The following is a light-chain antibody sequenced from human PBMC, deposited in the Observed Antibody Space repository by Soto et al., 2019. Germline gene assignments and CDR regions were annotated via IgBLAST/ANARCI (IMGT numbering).Light chain of an antibody. CDR3: SSYAGSRYV. CDR1: SGDVGGYNY. V-gene: IGLV2-8*01. Sequence: QSVLTQPPSASGSPGQSVTISCTGTSGDVGGYNYVSWYQQHPGKAPKLMIYEVSKRPSGVPDRFSGSKSGNTASLTVSGLQAEDEADYYCSSYAGSRYVFXTGTKVTVL. J-gene: IGLJ1*01. CDR2: EVS.